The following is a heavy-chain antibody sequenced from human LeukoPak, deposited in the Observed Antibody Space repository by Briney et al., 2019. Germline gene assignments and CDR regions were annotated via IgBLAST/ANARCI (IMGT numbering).Heavy chain of an antibody. Sequence: GGSLRLSCVPSGFTLSSYWMHWVRQAPGKGLVWVSHVNGDGSSTRYADSVKGRFTISRDNSKNTLYLQMNSLRVEDTAVYYCAKYAPPTTVVTRFFDYWGQGTLVTVSS. J-gene: IGHJ4*02. V-gene: IGHV3-74*01. CDR2: VNGDGSST. D-gene: IGHD4-23*01. CDR3: AKYAPPTTVVTRFFDY. CDR1: GFTLSSYW.